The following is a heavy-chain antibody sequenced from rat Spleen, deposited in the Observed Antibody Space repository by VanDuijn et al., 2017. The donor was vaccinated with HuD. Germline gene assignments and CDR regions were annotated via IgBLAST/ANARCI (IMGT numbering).Heavy chain of an antibody. CDR2: ISYDGGRN. D-gene: IGHD1-9*01. CDR1: GFPFSDYY. J-gene: IGHJ2*01. V-gene: IGHV5-29*01. CDR3: ARRHYGYTDYLDY. Sequence: EVQLVESDGGLVQPGRSLKLSCAASGFPFSDYYMAWVRQAPTKGLEWVATISYDGGRNFYRDSVKGRFTISRDNAKSTLSLQMDSLRSEDTATYYCARRHYGYTDYLDYWGQGVMVTVSS.